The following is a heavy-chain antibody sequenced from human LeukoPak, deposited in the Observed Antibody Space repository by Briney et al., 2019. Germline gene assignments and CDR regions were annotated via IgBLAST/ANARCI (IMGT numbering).Heavy chain of an antibody. V-gene: IGHV4-59*08. Sequence: SETLSLTCTVSGDSISSYYWSWIRQPPGKGLEWIGYIYYSGSTDYNPSLKSRVTISVDTSKNQFSLRLSSVAAADTAVYYCARHGPLYEYFYYNMDVWGQGTTVTVSS. CDR1: GDSISSYY. D-gene: IGHD5/OR15-5a*01. J-gene: IGHJ6*02. CDR2: IYYSGST. CDR3: ARHGPLYEYFYYNMDV.